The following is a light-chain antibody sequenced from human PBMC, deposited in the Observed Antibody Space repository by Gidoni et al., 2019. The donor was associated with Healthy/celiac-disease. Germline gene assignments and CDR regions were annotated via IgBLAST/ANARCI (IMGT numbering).Light chain of an antibody. Sequence: QSALTQPASVSGSPGPSIPISCPGTRSDVGDYNYVSWSQQHPGKPPNMMLFDLTNRPSGVSNRFSGSKSGNTASLTISGLQAEDEADYYCSSYTSSSARLYVFGTGTKVAV. J-gene: IGLJ1*01. CDR2: DLT. V-gene: IGLV2-14*03. CDR1: RSDVGDYNY. CDR3: SSYTSSSARLYV.